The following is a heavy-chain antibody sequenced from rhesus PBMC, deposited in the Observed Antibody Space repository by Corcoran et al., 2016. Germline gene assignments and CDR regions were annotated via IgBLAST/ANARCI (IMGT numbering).Heavy chain of an antibody. D-gene: IGHD6-31*01. J-gene: IGHJ4*01. V-gene: IGHV3-110*01. CDR1: GFTFSDHY. CDR2: ISGSSSKT. Sequence: EVQLLESGGGLVQPGGSLRLSCVASGFTFSDHYMDWARQAPGKGLDWVSSISGSSSKTMYQESGKGRFNTSRDNAKKKVYLQMNSLRAEDTAVYYGARRIYSSGWYFDYWGQGVLVTVSS. CDR3: ARRIYSSGWYFDY.